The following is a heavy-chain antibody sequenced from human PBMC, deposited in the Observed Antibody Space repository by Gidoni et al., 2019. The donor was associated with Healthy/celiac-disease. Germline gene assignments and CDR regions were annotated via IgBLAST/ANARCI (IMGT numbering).Heavy chain of an antibody. Sequence: QVQLVQSGAAVKKPGASVTVSCKASGYTFTSYAMHWVRQAPGQRIEWMGWINAGHGNTKYSQKFQGRVTITRDTSASTAYMELSSLRSEDTAVYYCARPYDFWSGNAYFDYWGQGTLVTVSS. CDR3: ARPYDFWSGNAYFDY. J-gene: IGHJ4*02. CDR2: INAGHGNT. V-gene: IGHV1-3*01. D-gene: IGHD3-3*01. CDR1: GYTFTSYA.